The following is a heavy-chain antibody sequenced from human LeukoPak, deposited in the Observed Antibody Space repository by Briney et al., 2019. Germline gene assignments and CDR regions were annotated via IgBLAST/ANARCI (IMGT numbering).Heavy chain of an antibody. J-gene: IGHJ5*02. Sequence: ASVKVSCKASGYTFTSYDINWVRQATGQGLEWMGWMNPNSGNTGYAQKFQGRVTITADESTSTAYMELSSLRSEDTAVYYCGRPEKWGGGSFDPWGQGTLVTVSS. D-gene: IGHD1-26*01. CDR3: GRPEKWGGGSFDP. CDR2: MNPNSGNT. CDR1: GYTFTSYD. V-gene: IGHV1-8*01.